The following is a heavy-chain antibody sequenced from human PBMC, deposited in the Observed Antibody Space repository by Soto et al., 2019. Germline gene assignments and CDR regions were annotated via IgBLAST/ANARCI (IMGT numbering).Heavy chain of an antibody. Sequence: QVQLVQSGAEVKKPGASVKVSCKASGYTFTSYGISWVRQAPGQGLEWMGWISAYNGNTNYAQKLQGRVTMTTDTSTRTAYMGLRCLTSDDTAVYYWARLWGYGDYGEMGYWGQGTLVTVSS. V-gene: IGHV1-18*01. CDR3: ARLWGYGDYGEMGY. CDR1: GYTFTSYG. D-gene: IGHD4-17*01. CDR2: ISAYNGNT. J-gene: IGHJ4*02.